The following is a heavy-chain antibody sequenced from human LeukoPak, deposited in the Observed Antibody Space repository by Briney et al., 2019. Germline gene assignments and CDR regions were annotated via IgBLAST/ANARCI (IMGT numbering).Heavy chain of an antibody. CDR3: ARAITMVSPFDY. V-gene: IGHV1-69*04. Sequence: SVKVSCKASGGTFTSYAISWVRQAPGQGLEWMGRIIPILGIANYAQKFQGRVTITADKSTSTAYMELSSLRSEDTAVYYCARAITMVSPFDYWGQGTLVTVSS. CDR2: IIPILGIA. D-gene: IGHD3-10*01. CDR1: GGTFTSYA. J-gene: IGHJ4*02.